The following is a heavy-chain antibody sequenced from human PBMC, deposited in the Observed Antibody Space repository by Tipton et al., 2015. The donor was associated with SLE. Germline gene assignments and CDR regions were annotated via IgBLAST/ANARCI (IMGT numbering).Heavy chain of an antibody. CDR2: INHSGST. CDR3: ARHPPREQLVFGYFDL. CDR1: GGSFSGYY. D-gene: IGHD6-13*01. J-gene: IGHJ2*01. V-gene: IGHV4-34*01. Sequence: TLSLTCAVYGGSFSGYYWSWIRQPPGKGLEWIGEINHSGSTNYNPSLKSRVTISVETSKNQFSLKLSSVTAADTAVYYCARHPPREQLVFGYFDLWGRGTLVTVSS.